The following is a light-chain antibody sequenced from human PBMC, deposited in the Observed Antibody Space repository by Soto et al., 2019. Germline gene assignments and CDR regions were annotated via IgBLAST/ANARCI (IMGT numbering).Light chain of an antibody. V-gene: IGKV3-20*01. Sequence: EIVMTPSPGPLSVSPGERATLSCRASQNIRSNLAWYQQKPGQAPRLLIYGASNRATGIPDRFSGSGSGTDFTLTISRLEPEDFAVYYCQQYGSSPFTFGGGTKVDIK. J-gene: IGKJ4*01. CDR3: QQYGSSPFT. CDR1: QNIRSN. CDR2: GAS.